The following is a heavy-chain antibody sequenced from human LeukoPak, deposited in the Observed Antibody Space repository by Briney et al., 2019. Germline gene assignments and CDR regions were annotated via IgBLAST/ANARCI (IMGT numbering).Heavy chain of an antibody. CDR3: ARDSGLRAFDL. V-gene: IGHV3-7*04. D-gene: IGHD3-10*01. CDR2: IKQDERAI. J-gene: IGHJ2*01. Sequence: PGGSLRLSCAASGFPFSVYWMSWVRQAPGKGLEWVANIKQDERAINYVDSVRGRFTISRDNAKSSLSLQMNSLRVDDTAVYYCARDSGLRAFDLWGRGTLVTVS. CDR1: GFPFSVYW.